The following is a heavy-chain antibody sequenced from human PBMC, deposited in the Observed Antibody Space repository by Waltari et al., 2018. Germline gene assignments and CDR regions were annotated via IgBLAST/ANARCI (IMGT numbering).Heavy chain of an antibody. D-gene: IGHD3-9*01. CDR3: AIPALYYDILTGSDAFDI. V-gene: IGHV5-51*03. J-gene: IGHJ3*02. CDR2: IYPRYSDT. CDR1: GYGFTSYW. Sequence: EVQLVQSGAEVKTPGESLTISCKGSGYGFTSYWSAWLRQMPGKGLEWVGLIYPRYSDTRYSPSFQGQVTISADKSISTAYLQWSSLKASDTAMYYCAIPALYYDILTGSDAFDIWGQGTMVTVSS.